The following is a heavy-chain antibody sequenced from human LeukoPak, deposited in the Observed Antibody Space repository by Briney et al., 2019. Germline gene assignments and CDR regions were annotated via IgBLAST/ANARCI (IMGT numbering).Heavy chain of an antibody. J-gene: IGHJ4*02. Sequence: SETLSLTCTVSGGSISSGGYYWSWIRQHSGKGLEWIGYIYYSGSTYYNPSLKSRVTISVDTSKNQFSLKLSSVTAADTAVYYCARENGGYNFDYWGQGTLVTVSS. CDR3: ARENGGYNFDY. CDR1: GGSISSGGYY. CDR2: IYYSGST. D-gene: IGHD5-12*01. V-gene: IGHV4-31*03.